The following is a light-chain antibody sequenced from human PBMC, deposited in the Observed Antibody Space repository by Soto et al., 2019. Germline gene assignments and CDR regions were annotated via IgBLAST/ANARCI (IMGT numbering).Light chain of an antibody. CDR1: SSDFGGYNY. Sequence: QSALTQPRSVSGSPGQSVTISCTGTSSDFGGYNYVSWYQQHPGEAPKLMIYDVSKRPSGVPDRFSGSKSGNTASLTISGLQAEDEADYYCCSYAGNSYVFGTGTKVTVL. CDR3: CSYAGNSYV. V-gene: IGLV2-11*01. CDR2: DVS. J-gene: IGLJ1*01.